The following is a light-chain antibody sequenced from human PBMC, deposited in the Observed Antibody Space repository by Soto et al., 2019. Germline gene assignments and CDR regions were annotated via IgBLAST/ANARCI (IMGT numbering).Light chain of an antibody. Sequence: QSVLTQPRSVSGSPGQSVTISCTGTGNDVGAYNYVSWYQQHPGRPPKLLIYGVVRWPSGVPDRLSGSKSGNTASLTISGLQAEDEADYFCCPYAGGYTYLFGTGTKVTVL. CDR2: GVV. CDR3: CPYAGGYTYL. V-gene: IGLV2-11*01. J-gene: IGLJ1*01. CDR1: GNDVGAYNY.